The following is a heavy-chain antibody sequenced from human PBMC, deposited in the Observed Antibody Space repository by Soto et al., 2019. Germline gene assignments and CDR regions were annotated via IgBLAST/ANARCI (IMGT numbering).Heavy chain of an antibody. J-gene: IGHJ6*02. CDR2: IIPIFGTA. Sequence: ASVKVSCKASGGTFSSYAISWVRQAPGQGLEWMGGIIPIFGTANYAQKFQGRVTITADESTSTAYMELSSLRSEDTAVCYCARGMVAAAGPRDYYYGMDVWGQGTTVTVSS. CDR3: ARGMVAAAGPRDYYYGMDV. CDR1: GGTFSSYA. V-gene: IGHV1-69*13. D-gene: IGHD6-13*01.